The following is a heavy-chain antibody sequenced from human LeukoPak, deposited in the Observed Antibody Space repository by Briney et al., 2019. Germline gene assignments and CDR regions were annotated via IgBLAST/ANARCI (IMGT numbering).Heavy chain of an antibody. J-gene: IGHJ4*02. Sequence: SETLSLTCAVYGGSFSGYYWSWIRQPPGRGLEWIGEINHSGSTNYNPSLKSRVTISVDTSKNQFSLKLSSVTAADTAVYYCARGSSGGSLFHYCGQGILVTVSS. CDR3: ARGSSGGSLFHY. D-gene: IGHD2-15*01. V-gene: IGHV4-34*01. CDR1: GGSFSGYY. CDR2: INHSGST.